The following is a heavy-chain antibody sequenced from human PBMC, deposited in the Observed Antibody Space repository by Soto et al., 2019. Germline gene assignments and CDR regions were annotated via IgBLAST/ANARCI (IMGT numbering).Heavy chain of an antibody. CDR2: IDSDGSRI. CDR1: GFTFSNYW. Sequence: EVQLVESGGGLVQPGESLRLSCAASGFTFSNYWMHWVRQAPGKGLVWVSRIDSDGSRITYADFVKGLFTISRDNAKNTVYLDINILSVDDTAVYYCVRTSVVVAVATREDFWGQGTLVTVSS. CDR3: VRTSVVVAVATREDF. D-gene: IGHD2-15*01. V-gene: IGHV3-74*01. J-gene: IGHJ4*02.